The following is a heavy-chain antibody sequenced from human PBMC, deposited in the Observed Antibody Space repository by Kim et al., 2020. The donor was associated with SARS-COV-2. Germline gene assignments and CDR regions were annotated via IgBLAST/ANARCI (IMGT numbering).Heavy chain of an antibody. V-gene: IGHV3-48*02. CDR3: ASGPGIAAAGPGY. Sequence: YADSVKGRFTISRDNAKNSLYLQMNSLRDEDTAVYYCASGPGIAAAGPGYWGQGTLVTVSS. J-gene: IGHJ4*02. D-gene: IGHD6-25*01.